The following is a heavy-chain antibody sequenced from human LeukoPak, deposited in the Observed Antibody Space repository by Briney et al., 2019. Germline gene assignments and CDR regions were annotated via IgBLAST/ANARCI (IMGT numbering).Heavy chain of an antibody. CDR2: IIPIFGTA. D-gene: IGHD4-11*01. V-gene: IGHV1-69*01. CDR3: ASGYSNYAEGFDY. J-gene: IGHJ4*02. CDR1: GGTFSSYA. Sequence: ASVRVSCKASGGTFSSYAISWVRQAPGQGLEWMGGIIPIFGTANYAQRFQGRVTITADESTSTAYMELSSLRSEDTAVYYCASGYSNYAEGFDYWGQGTLVTVSS.